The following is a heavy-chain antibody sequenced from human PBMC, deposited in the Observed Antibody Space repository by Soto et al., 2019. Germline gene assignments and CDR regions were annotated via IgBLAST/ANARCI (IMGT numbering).Heavy chain of an antibody. Sequence: QVQLQESGPGLVKPSETLSLTCTVSGGSISSYYWSWIRQPPGKGLEWIGYIYYSGSTNYNPSLKSRFTISVDTSKTQFSLKLSSLTAADTAVYYCARRWGTTFDYWGQGTLVTVSS. J-gene: IGHJ4*02. CDR2: IYYSGST. CDR1: GGSISSYY. V-gene: IGHV4-59*08. CDR3: ARRWGTTFDY. D-gene: IGHD3-16*01.